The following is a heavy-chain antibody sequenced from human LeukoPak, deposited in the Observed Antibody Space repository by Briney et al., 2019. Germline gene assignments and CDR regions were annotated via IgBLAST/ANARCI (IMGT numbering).Heavy chain of an antibody. CDR2: ISGSGAGT. CDR3: AKDRDYGDLDAFDI. D-gene: IGHD4-17*01. J-gene: IGHJ3*02. V-gene: IGHV3-23*01. CDR1: GFTFSSYA. Sequence: GGSLRLSCAATGFTFSSYAMSWVRQAPGKGLEWVSAISGSGAGTYYADSVKGRFTISRDNSKNTLYLQMNSLRAEETAVYYCAKDRDYGDLDAFDIWGQGKMVTVSS.